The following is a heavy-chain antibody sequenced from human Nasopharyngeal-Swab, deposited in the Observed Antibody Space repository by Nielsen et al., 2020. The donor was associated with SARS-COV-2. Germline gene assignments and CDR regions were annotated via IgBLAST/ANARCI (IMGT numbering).Heavy chain of an antibody. CDR3: AREATVTASDRFDP. Sequence: SVKVSCKASGGTFSSYAISWVRQAPGQGLEWMGGIIPIFGTANYAQKFQGRVTITADKSTSTAYMELSSLRSDDTAVYYCAREATVTASDRFDPWGQGTLVTVSS. CDR1: GGTFSSYA. D-gene: IGHD4-17*01. CDR2: IIPIFGTA. J-gene: IGHJ5*02. V-gene: IGHV1-69*06.